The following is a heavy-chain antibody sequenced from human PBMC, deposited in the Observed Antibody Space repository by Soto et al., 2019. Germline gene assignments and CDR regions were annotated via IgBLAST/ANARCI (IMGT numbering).Heavy chain of an antibody. CDR1: GGSISSSSYY. J-gene: IGHJ6*02. CDR3: ARQRYSYGFNYYYYGMDV. Sequence: SETLSLTCTVSGGSISSSSYYWGWIRQPPGKGLEWIGSIYYSGSTYYNPSLKSRVTISVDTSKNQFSLKLSSVTAADTAVYYCARQRYSYGFNYYYYGMDVWGQGTTVTVSS. CDR2: IYYSGST. D-gene: IGHD5-18*01. V-gene: IGHV4-39*01.